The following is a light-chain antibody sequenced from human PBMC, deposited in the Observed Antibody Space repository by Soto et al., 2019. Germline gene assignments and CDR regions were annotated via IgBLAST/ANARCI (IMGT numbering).Light chain of an antibody. CDR2: ANS. CDR3: QSYDSSLSGFYV. V-gene: IGLV1-40*01. J-gene: IGLJ1*01. CDR1: HSNIGAGYD. Sequence: VLTQPPSVSGAPGQRVTISCTGSHSNIGAGYDVHWYQQLPGRAPKLLIYANSNRPSGVPDRFSGSRSGTSASLAITGLQAEDEADYSCQSYDSSLSGFYVFGTGTKLTVL.